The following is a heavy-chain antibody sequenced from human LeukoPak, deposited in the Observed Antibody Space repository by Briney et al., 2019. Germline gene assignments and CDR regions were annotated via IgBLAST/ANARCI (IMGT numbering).Heavy chain of an antibody. CDR1: GGTFSSYA. D-gene: IGHD2-2*01. CDR3: ARNAVPDRPFSGMDV. J-gene: IGHJ6*04. CDR2: IIPIFGTA. V-gene: IGHV1-69*01. Sequence: SVKVSCKASGGTFSSYAISWVRQAPGQGLEWMGGIIPIFGTANYAQKSQGRVTITADESTSTAYMELSSLRSEDTAVYYCARNAVPDRPFSGMDVWGKGTTVTVSS.